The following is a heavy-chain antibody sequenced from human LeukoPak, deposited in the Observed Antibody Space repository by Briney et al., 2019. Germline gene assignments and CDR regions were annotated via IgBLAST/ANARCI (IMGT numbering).Heavy chain of an antibody. CDR2: ISAYNGNT. V-gene: IGHV1-18*01. J-gene: IGHJ4*02. D-gene: IGHD3-10*01. CDR3: ARTVYYYGSGSYYDY. Sequence: ASVKASCKASGYTFTSYGISWVRQAPGQGLEWMGWISAYNGNTNYAQKLQGRVTMTTDTSTSTAYMELRSLRSDDTAVYYCARTVYYYGSGSYYDYWGQGTLVTVSS. CDR1: GYTFTSYG.